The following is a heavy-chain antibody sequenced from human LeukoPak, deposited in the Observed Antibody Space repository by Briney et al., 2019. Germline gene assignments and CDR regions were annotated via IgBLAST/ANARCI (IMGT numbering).Heavy chain of an antibody. Sequence: ASVKVSCKASGYTFTGYYMHWVRQAPGQGLEWMGWINPNSGGTNYAQKFQGWVTMTRDTSISTAYMELSRLRSDDTAVYYCARQYTANDYGDYEDYWGQGTLVTVSS. CDR3: ARQYTANDYGDYEDY. V-gene: IGHV1-2*04. CDR1: GYTFTGYY. CDR2: INPNSGGT. D-gene: IGHD4-17*01. J-gene: IGHJ4*02.